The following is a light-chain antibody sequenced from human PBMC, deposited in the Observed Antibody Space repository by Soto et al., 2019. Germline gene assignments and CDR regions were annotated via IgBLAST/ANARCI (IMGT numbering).Light chain of an antibody. CDR2: AAS. CDR3: QKYSGAPPT. J-gene: IGKJ1*01. V-gene: IGKV1-27*01. CDR1: QAIGIY. Sequence: DIQMTQSPSSLSTSVGDRVTITCRASQAIGIYLAWYQQKPGKVPKLLIYAASTLQSGVPSRLSGSGSGTDFTLTINSLQPEDVATYYCQKYSGAPPTFGQGTKGEIK.